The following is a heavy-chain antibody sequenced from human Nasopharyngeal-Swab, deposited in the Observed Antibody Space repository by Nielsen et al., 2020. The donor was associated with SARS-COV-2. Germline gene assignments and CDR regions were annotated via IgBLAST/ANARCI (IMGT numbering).Heavy chain of an antibody. J-gene: IGHJ4*02. CDR2: ISSSSSYT. V-gene: IGHV3-11*03. CDR1: GFTFSDYY. CDR3: ARADIVVVPAATPFDY. D-gene: IGHD2-2*01. Sequence: GESLKISCAASGFTFSDYYMSWIRQAPGKGLEWVSYISSSSSYTNYADSVKGRFTISRDNAKNSLYLQMNNLRAEDTAVYYCARADIVVVPAATPFDYWGQGTLVTVSS.